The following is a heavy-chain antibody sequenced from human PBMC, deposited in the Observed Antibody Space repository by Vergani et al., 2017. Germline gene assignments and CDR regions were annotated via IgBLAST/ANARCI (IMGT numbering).Heavy chain of an antibody. Sequence: QVQLVQSGAEVKKPGASVKVSCKSSGYTFTDYYLHWVRQAPGQGLEWMGWLFPNSGATNYAQKFHGRVTMTRDTSINTAYMELGRLRSDDTAVYFCATHIHWNFPDFDFWGRGTLVTVSS. D-gene: IGHD1-7*01. J-gene: IGHJ4*02. V-gene: IGHV1-2*02. CDR1: GYTFTDYY. CDR2: LFPNSGAT. CDR3: ATHIHWNFPDFDF.